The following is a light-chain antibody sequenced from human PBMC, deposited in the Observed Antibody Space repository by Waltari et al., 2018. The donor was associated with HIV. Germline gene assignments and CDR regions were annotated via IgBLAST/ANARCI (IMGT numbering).Light chain of an antibody. J-gene: IGLJ2*01. CDR2: GNG. CDR3: QSFDKSLRDTVV. V-gene: IGLV1-40*01. CDR1: SSNIGAGYD. Sequence: QSVLTQPPSVSGAPGQKVTVSCTGSSSNIGAGYDVHWYQQFPGTAPKLLVYGNGNRPSGVPGRFSASKAGTSASLAITGLQAEDEADYYCQSFDKSLRDTVVFGGGTKVSVL.